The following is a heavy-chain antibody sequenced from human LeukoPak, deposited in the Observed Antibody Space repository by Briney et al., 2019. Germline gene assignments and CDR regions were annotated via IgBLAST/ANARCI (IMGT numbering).Heavy chain of an antibody. V-gene: IGHV1-18*01. CDR1: GYTFTSYG. CDR3: AGSDSSSWYHWYFDL. D-gene: IGHD6-13*01. CDR2: ISAYNGNT. Sequence: ASVKVSCKASGYTFTSYGISWVRQAPGQGLEWMGWISAYNGNTNYAQKLQGRVTMTTDTSTSTAYMELRNLRSDDTAVYYCAGSDSSSWYHWYFDLWGRGTLVTVSS. J-gene: IGHJ2*01.